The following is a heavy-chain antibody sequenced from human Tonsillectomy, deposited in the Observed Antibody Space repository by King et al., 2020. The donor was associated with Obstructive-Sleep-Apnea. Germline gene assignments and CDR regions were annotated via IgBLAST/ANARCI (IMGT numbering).Heavy chain of an antibody. J-gene: IGHJ4*02. Sequence: VQLVESGAEVKKPGESLKISCKVSGYTFTSYWIGWVRQMPGKGLAWMGIIYPGDSDTRYSPSFQGQVTISSDNSISTAYLQWSSLKASDTAMYYCARLPRVRGVAPDFWGQGTLVTVSS. CDR3: ARLPRVRGVAPDF. D-gene: IGHD3-10*01. CDR2: IYPGDSDT. CDR1: GYTFTSYW. V-gene: IGHV5-51*01.